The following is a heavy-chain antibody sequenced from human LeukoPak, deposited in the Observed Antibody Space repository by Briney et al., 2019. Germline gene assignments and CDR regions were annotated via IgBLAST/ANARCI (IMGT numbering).Heavy chain of an antibody. J-gene: IGHJ5*02. CDR3: ARVWYYDYVWGSYRYGSGFDP. V-gene: IGHV3-7*04. CDR1: GFTFSSYW. D-gene: IGHD3-16*02. Sequence: PGGSLRLSCAASGFTFSSYWMSWVRQAPGKGLEWVANIKQDGSEKYYVDSVKGRFTISRDNAKNSLYLQMNSLRAEDTAVYYCARVWYYDYVWGSYRYGSGFDPWGQGTLVTVSS. CDR2: IKQDGSEK.